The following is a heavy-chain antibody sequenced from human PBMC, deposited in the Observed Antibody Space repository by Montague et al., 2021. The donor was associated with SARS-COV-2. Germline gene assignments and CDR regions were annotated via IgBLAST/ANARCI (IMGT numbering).Heavy chain of an antibody. V-gene: IGHV3-23*03. CDR1: GFTFSSYA. CDR2: IYSGDSST. Sequence: YRSLSCAASGFTFSSYAMSWFRQAPGKGLEWVSVIYSGDSSTYYADSVKGRFTISRDNSKNTLYLQMNSLRAEDTAVYYCAKRGATSPFDSWGQGTLVTVSS. CDR3: AKRGATSPFDS. J-gene: IGHJ4*02. D-gene: IGHD1-26*01.